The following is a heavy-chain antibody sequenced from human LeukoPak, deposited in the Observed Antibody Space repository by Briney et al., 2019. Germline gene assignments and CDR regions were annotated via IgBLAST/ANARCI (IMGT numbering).Heavy chain of an antibody. CDR1: GFTFRSYE. Sequence: GGSLRLSCAASGFTFRSYEMNWVRQAPGKGLEWVSSISSSSSAIYYAASVKGRFTISRDNAKNSLYLQMNSLRDEDTAVYYCARGALRYSDYWGQGTLVTVSS. J-gene: IGHJ4*02. D-gene: IGHD3-9*01. CDR2: ISSSSSAI. CDR3: ARGALRYSDY. V-gene: IGHV3-48*02.